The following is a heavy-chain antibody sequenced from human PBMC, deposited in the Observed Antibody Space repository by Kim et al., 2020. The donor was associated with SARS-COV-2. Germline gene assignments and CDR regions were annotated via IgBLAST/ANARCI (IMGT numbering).Heavy chain of an antibody. J-gene: IGHJ4*02. Sequence: GGSLRLSCAASGFTFSSYAMSWVRQAPGKGLEWVSAISGSGGSTYYADSVKGRFTISRDNSKNTLYLQMNSLRAEDTAVYYCAKDPLYCSSTSCYGGRYFDYWGQGTLVTVSS. V-gene: IGHV3-23*01. CDR3: AKDPLYCSSTSCYGGRYFDY. CDR1: GFTFSSYA. D-gene: IGHD2-2*01. CDR2: ISGSGGST.